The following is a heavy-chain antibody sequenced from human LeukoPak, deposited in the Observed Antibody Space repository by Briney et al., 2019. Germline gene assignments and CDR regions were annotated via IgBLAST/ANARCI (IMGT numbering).Heavy chain of an antibody. J-gene: IGHJ4*02. D-gene: IGHD3-22*01. CDR1: GYTFTNYG. V-gene: IGHV1-18*01. CDR2: ISTYIGNT. CDR3: ARGYYYDRSGYYQFDY. Sequence: ASVKVSCKASGYTFTNYGISWVRQAPGQGLEWMGWISTYIGNTKYAQKLQDRVTITTDTSTSTAYMELRSLRSDDTAVYYCARGYYYDRSGYYQFDYWGQGTLVTVSS.